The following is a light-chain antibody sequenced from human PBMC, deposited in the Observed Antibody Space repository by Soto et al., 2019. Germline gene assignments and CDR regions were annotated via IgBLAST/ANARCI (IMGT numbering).Light chain of an antibody. CDR3: QQFNSFPRT. J-gene: IGKJ1*01. CDR2: AAS. CDR1: QGISSY. V-gene: IGKV1-9*01. Sequence: DIQLTQSPSFLSASVGDRVTVTCRASQGISSYLAWYQQKPGKAPKLLIYAASTLQSGVPSRFSGSESGTEFTLTISSLQTEDFATYYCQQFNSFPRTFGLGTKVEIK.